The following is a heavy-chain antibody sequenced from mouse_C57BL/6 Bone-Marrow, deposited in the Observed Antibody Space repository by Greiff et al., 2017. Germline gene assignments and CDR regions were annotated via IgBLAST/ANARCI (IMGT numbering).Heavy chain of an antibody. CDR1: GFTFSSYA. CDR2: ISSGGDYI. CDR3: TRGYYGSSPYYFDY. J-gene: IGHJ2*01. D-gene: IGHD1-1*01. Sequence: DVMLVESGEGLVKPGGSLKLSCAASGFTFSSYAMSWVRQTPEKRLEWVAYISSGGDYIYYADTVKGRFTISRDNARNTLYLQMSSLKSEDTAMYYCTRGYYGSSPYYFDYWGQGTTLTVSS. V-gene: IGHV5-9-1*02.